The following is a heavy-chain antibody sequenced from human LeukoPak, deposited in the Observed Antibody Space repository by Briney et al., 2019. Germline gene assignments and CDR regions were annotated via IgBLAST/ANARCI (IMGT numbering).Heavy chain of an antibody. Sequence: GGSLRLSCAASGFTFSSYSMNWVRQAPGKGLEWVSSISSSSSYIYYADSVKGRFTISRDNAKNSLYLQMNSLRAEDTAVYYCARDSGEQGGYYFDYWGQGTLVTVSS. CDR3: ARDSGEQGGYYFDY. CDR2: ISSSSSYI. CDR1: GFTFSSYS. J-gene: IGHJ4*02. D-gene: IGHD3-10*01. V-gene: IGHV3-21*01.